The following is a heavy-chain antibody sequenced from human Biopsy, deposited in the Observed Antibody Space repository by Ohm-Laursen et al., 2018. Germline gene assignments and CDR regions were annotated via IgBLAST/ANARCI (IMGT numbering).Heavy chain of an antibody. D-gene: IGHD2-8*01. CDR2: IYTGGTT. CDR1: GFTVSNKY. CDR3: ARHHCTNGVCLGVYFDY. J-gene: IGHJ4*02. V-gene: IGHV3-53*01. Sequence: GSLRLSCAASGFTVSNKYMSWVRQAPGKGLEWVSVIYTGGTTHYADSVRGRFTISIDNSKNTLYLQMNSLRAEDTAVYYCARHHCTNGVCLGVYFDYWGQGTLVTVSS.